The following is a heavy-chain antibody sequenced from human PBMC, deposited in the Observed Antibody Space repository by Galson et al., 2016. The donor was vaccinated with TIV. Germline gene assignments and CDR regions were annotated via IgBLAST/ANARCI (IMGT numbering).Heavy chain of an antibody. Sequence: ETLSLTCTVSGGSISSTSYHWGWIRQPPGKGLEWIGNIYYSGSAYYNPSLKSRVTISVDTSKNQFSLKLSSVTAADTAVYYCATYCSSTTCLFDPWGQGTLVTVSS. J-gene: IGHJ5*02. V-gene: IGHV4-39*01. D-gene: IGHD2-2*01. CDR2: IYYSGSA. CDR3: ATYCSSTTCLFDP. CDR1: GGSISSTSYH.